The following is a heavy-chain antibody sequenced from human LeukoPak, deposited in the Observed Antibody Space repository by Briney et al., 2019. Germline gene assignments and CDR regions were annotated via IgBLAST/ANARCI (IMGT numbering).Heavy chain of an antibody. Sequence: PSETLSLTCSVSGGSISSLYWSWIRQPPGKGLEWIGYIYYTGSTNYNPSLKSRVTMFVDMSKNQFSLRLSSVTAADTAVYYCAREYSSSSGRRAFDIWGQGTMVTVSS. J-gene: IGHJ3*02. CDR1: GGSISSLY. CDR3: AREYSSSSGRRAFDI. CDR2: IYYTGST. V-gene: IGHV4-59*08. D-gene: IGHD6-6*01.